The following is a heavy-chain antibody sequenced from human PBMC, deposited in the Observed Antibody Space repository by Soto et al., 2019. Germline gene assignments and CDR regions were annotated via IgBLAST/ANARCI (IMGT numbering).Heavy chain of an antibody. D-gene: IGHD2-15*01. CDR2: IIPIFGTA. CDR1: GGTFSSYA. J-gene: IGHJ6*02. V-gene: IGHV1-69*01. CDR3: ARSQGGSSSLDIYYYYYYGMDV. Sequence: QVQLVQSGAEVKKPGSSVKVSCKAPGGTFSSYAISWVRQAPGQGLEWMGGIIPIFGTANFVQKFQGRVTITADESTSTGYMELSSLRSEDPAVYYCARSQGGSSSLDIYYYYYYGMDVWGQGTTVTVSS.